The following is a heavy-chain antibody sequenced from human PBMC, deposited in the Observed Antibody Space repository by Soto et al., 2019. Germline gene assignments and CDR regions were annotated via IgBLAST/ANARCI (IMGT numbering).Heavy chain of an antibody. CDR1: GFTFRNYA. V-gene: IGHV3-30*14. D-gene: IGHD2-15*01. Sequence: QVHLVESGGGVVQPGGSLRLSCAASGFTFRNYAMHWVRQAPGKGLECLAVIAYDGSNAFYRDSVKGRFTISRDNSKNTLYRRMNSLRSEDTGVYYCARGDREDILVVVGARPGEYGIDIWGQGTTVTVSS. CDR2: IAYDGSNA. J-gene: IGHJ6*02. CDR3: ARGDREDILVVVGARPGEYGIDI.